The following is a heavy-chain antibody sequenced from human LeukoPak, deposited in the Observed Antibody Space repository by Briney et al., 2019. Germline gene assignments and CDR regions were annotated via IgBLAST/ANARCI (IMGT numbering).Heavy chain of an antibody. CDR3: ARMIVVTIFGVVITDAFDI. CDR2: IKQAESEN. CDR1: GFIFSSYW. V-gene: IGHV3-7*01. J-gene: IGHJ3*02. Sequence: PGGSLRLSCAASGFIFSSYWLTWVRQAPGKGLEWVANIKQAESENSYVDSVKGRFTISRDNAKNSLYLQINSLRAEDTAVYYCARMIVVTIFGVVITDAFDIWGQGTMVTVSS. D-gene: IGHD3-3*01.